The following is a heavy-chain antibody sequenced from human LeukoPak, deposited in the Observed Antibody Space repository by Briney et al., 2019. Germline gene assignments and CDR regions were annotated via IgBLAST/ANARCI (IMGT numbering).Heavy chain of an antibody. Sequence: PGRSLRLSCAASGFTFSSYGMHWVRQAPGKGLEWVAVISYDGSNKYYADSVKGRFTISRGNSKNTLYLQMNSLRAEDTAVYYCAKGIAAAEGFDPWGQGTLVTVSS. V-gene: IGHV3-30*18. CDR2: ISYDGSNK. D-gene: IGHD6-13*01. J-gene: IGHJ5*02. CDR3: AKGIAAAEGFDP. CDR1: GFTFSSYG.